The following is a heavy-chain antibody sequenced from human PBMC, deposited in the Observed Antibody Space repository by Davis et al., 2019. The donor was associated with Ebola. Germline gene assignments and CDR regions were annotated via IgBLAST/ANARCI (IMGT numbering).Heavy chain of an antibody. J-gene: IGHJ4*02. D-gene: IGHD6-6*01. CDR1: GFTFSTYG. CDR2: VIGSGSDT. Sequence: GGSLRLSCSASGFTFSTYGMSWVRQAPGKGLEWVSGVIGSGSDTYYADSVKGRFTISGDNSKNTLYLQMNSLRVEDTATYYCVKRTSGSSGWDYWGQGTLVTVSS. V-gene: IGHV3-23*01. CDR3: VKRTSGSSGWDY.